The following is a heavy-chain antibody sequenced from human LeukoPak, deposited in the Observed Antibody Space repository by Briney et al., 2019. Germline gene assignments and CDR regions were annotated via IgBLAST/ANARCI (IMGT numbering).Heavy chain of an antibody. V-gene: IGHV1-18*01. J-gene: IGHJ4*02. D-gene: IGHD2-8*01. CDR1: GYTFTSYG. Sequence: ASVKVSCKASGYTFTSYGISWVRQAPGQGLEWMGWISAYNGNTNYAQKLQGRVTMTRDTSTSTVYMELSSLRSEDTAVYYCARSRILHSSTYYFDYWGQGTLVTVSS. CDR2: ISAYNGNT. CDR3: ARSRILHSSTYYFDY.